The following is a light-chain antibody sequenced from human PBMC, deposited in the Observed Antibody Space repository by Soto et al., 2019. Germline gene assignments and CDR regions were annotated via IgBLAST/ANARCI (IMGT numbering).Light chain of an antibody. J-gene: IGKJ1*01. Sequence: DIPMTQCPSSLSASVGDRVTITCRASQGISNYLACYQQKPGKVPKLLIYAASTLQSGVPSRFSGSGSGTDFTITISSLQPEDVATYYCQKYNSAPRTFGQGTKVEIK. V-gene: IGKV1-27*01. CDR2: AAS. CDR3: QKYNSAPRT. CDR1: QGISNY.